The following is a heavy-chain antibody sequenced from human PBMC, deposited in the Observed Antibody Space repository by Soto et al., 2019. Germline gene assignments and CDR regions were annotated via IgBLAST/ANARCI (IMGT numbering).Heavy chain of an antibody. CDR2: IHSSGAT. D-gene: IGHD2-21*01. J-gene: IGHJ5*02. Sequence: QLQLQESGPGLVKPSETLSLTCTVSDGSISSSTYSWGWIRQPPRKGLEWIGSIHSSGATYYNVSLKSRVTVSVDTSKNQLSLKLNSVTAADTGVCYCGRQRSNNSRRLSWFDPWGQGTLVSVSS. V-gene: IGHV4-39*01. CDR3: GRQRSNNSRRLSWFDP. CDR1: DGSISSSTYS.